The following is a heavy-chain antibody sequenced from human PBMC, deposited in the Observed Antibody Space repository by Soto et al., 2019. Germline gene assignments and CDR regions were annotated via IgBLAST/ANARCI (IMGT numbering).Heavy chain of an antibody. D-gene: IGHD6-19*01. V-gene: IGHV3-33*01. CDR1: GFTFSSYG. Sequence: QVQLVESGGGVVQPGRSLRLSCAASGFTFSSYGMHWVRQAPGKGLEWVAVIWYDGSNKYYADSVKGRFTISRDNSKNTLYLQMTSLRAEDTAVYYCARRGYYSSGWFTYFDYWGQGTLVTVSS. J-gene: IGHJ4*02. CDR3: ARRGYYSSGWFTYFDY. CDR2: IWYDGSNK.